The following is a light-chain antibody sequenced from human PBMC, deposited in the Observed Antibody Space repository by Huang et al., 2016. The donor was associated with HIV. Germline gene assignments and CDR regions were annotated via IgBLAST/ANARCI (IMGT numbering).Light chain of an antibody. V-gene: IGKV3-20*01. CDR2: AAS. CDR3: QHYGPTPSWT. CDR1: EGIRSYY. Sequence: GTLSLSPGERAALSCRASEGIRSYYVAWYQQKPGQAPRLLIYAASNRATGIPDRFSGSGSGTDFTLTISRLEPEDFAVYYCQHYGPTPSWTFGQGTKVEIK. J-gene: IGKJ1*01.